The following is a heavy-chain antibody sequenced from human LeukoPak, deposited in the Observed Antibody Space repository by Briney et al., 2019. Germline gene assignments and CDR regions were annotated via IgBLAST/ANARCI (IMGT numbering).Heavy chain of an antibody. J-gene: IGHJ4*02. V-gene: IGHV3-23*01. CDR2: ISAAANT. D-gene: IGHD3-16*01. CDR1: GFTFDTSA. Sequence: GGSLRLFCAASGFTFDTSAINWVRQAPGRGLQWVSGISAAANTFYLDSVKCRFTISRDNSKNTVYLQMNSLRAEDTAVYYCARLKIDYWGQGVLVTVSS. CDR3: ARLKIDY.